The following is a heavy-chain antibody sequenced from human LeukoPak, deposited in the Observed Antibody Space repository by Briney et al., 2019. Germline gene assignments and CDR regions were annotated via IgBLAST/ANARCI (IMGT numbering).Heavy chain of an antibody. CDR1: GGSIGGHY. J-gene: IGHJ5*02. CDR2: IFTSGSP. CDR3: ARGFGDWGLSWFDP. V-gene: IGHV4-4*07. Sequence: TSETLSLTCSVSGGSIGGHYWNWIRQAPGKGLEWIGHIFTSGSPNYSPSLKSRVTFSRDTARSQIYLRMTSVTAADTAVYYCARGFGDWGLSWFDPWGQGTLVTVSS. D-gene: IGHD3-10*01.